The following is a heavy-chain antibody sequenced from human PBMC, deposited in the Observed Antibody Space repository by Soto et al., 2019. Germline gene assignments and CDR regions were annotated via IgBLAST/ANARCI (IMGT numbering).Heavy chain of an antibody. CDR3: ARGGSSSGRRYKFDP. CDR1: GFTFSTYV. CDR2: ITGSGGDT. J-gene: IGHJ5*02. Sequence: GGSLRLSCAASGFTFSTYVMSWVRQAPGKGLEWVSAITGSGGDTYHADSVKGRFTISRDNTKNTLYLQMNSLGAEDTAVYYCARGGSSSGRRYKFDPWGQGTLVTVSS. D-gene: IGHD6-6*01. V-gene: IGHV3-23*01.